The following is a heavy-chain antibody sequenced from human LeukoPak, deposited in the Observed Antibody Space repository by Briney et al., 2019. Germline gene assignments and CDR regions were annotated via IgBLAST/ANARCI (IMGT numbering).Heavy chain of an antibody. CDR2: ISPGGDTI. V-gene: IGHV3-23*01. CDR1: GFSFSIYA. Sequence: PGGSLRLSCAASGFSFSIYAMSWVRQAPGKGLEWVSAISPGGDTIYYLDSVKGRFTISRDNSKNTLYLQMNSLRAEDTAVYYCARDMIPAAIYYYYYGMDVWGQGTTVTVSS. D-gene: IGHD2-2*01. J-gene: IGHJ6*02. CDR3: ARDMIPAAIYYYYYGMDV.